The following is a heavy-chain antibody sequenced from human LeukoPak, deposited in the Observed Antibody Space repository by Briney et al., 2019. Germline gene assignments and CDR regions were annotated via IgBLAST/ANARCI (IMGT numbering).Heavy chain of an antibody. CDR1: GFTFSTYW. J-gene: IGHJ1*01. CDR2: IKSDGST. CDR3: ARVPSEIGGYYPEYFRH. D-gene: IGHD3-22*01. Sequence: GGPLRLSCAASGFTFSTYWMHWVRQAPGKGLVWVSRIKSDGSTNYADSVKGRFTISRDNAKNTVSLQMNSLRPEDTGVYYCARVPSEIGGYYPEYFRHWGQGTLVTVSS. V-gene: IGHV3-74*01.